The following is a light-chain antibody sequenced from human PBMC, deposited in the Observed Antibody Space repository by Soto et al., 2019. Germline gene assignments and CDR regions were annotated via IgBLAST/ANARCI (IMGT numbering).Light chain of an antibody. CDR3: HQTYSPPDT. V-gene: IGKV1-39*01. CDR2: EAS. J-gene: IGKJ1*01. Sequence: DIRMTQSPSSLSASVGDRVTITCRASQSIDTHLNWYQQHPGKAPNALIYEASNLQSGVPSRFSGSGSGTDFTLTIRGLQPDDSAPYYCHQTYSPPDTFGQGTKVEIK. CDR1: QSIDTH.